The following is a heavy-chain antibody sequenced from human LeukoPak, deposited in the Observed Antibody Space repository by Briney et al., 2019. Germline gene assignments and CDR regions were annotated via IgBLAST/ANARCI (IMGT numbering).Heavy chain of an antibody. CDR3: ANEGITGTTYLDY. CDR2: IRYDGSNK. CDR1: GFTFSSYG. D-gene: IGHD1-7*01. V-gene: IGHV3-30*02. Sequence: PGGSLRLSCAASGFTFSSYGMHWVRQAPGKGLEWVAFIRYDGSNKYYADSVKGRFTISRDNSKNTLYLQMNSLRAEDTAVYYCANEGITGTTYLDYWGQGTLVTVSS. J-gene: IGHJ4*02.